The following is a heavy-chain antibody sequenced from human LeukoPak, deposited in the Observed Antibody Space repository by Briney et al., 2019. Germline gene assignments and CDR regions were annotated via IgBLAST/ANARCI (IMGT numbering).Heavy chain of an antibody. Sequence: ASVKVSCKVSGHTLTEFSMEWVRQAPGKGLEWMGGFDPEEGDTIYAQKFQGRLTMTEDTSTDTAYMELSSLTSEDTAVHYCATGSIVYDFWGQGTLVTVSS. CDR3: ATGSIVYDF. CDR1: GHTLTEFS. CDR2: FDPEEGDT. V-gene: IGHV1-24*01. D-gene: IGHD2-21*01. J-gene: IGHJ4*02.